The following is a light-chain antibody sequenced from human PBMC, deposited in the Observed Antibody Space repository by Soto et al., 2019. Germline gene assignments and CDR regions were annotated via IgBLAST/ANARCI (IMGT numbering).Light chain of an antibody. CDR3: ATWDSKLSAVV. CDR2: DNS. CDR1: SSNIGDNF. Sequence: QSVLTQPPSMSAAPGQKVPISCSGSSSNIGDNFVSWYQHLPGTAPKLLIFDNSQRPSEIPDRFFGSKSGTIATLAITGPPTGDEDVYYCATWDSKLSAVVFGGGTKLTVL. V-gene: IGLV1-51*01. J-gene: IGLJ2*01.